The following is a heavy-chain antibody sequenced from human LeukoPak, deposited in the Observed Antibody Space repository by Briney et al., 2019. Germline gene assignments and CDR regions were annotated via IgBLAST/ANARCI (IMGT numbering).Heavy chain of an antibody. J-gene: IGHJ4*02. V-gene: IGHV3-23*01. CDR1: GFTFTSYA. CDR2: ISGSGDST. D-gene: IGHD2-21*01. CDR3: AKAVAYGHFDY. Sequence: GGSLRLSCAASGFTFTSYAMNWVRQAPGKGLEWVSGISGSGDSTYYADSVKGRFTISRDNSQNTVYLQMNSLRVEDTAVYYCAKAVAYGHFDYWGQGTLVTVSS.